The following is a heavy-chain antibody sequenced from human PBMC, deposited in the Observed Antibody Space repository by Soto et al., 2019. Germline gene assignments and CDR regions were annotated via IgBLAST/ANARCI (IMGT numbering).Heavy chain of an antibody. J-gene: IGHJ4*02. D-gene: IGHD3-22*01. CDR2: INAGNGNT. CDR1: GYTFTSYA. V-gene: IGHV1-3*01. CDR3: ARDEGGYYDSSGYSVY. Sequence: ASVKVSCKASGYTFTSYAMHWVRQAPGQRLEWMGWINAGNGNTKYSQKFQGRVTITRDTSASTAYMELRSLRSDDTAVYHCARDEGGYYDSSGYSVYWGQGTLVTVSS.